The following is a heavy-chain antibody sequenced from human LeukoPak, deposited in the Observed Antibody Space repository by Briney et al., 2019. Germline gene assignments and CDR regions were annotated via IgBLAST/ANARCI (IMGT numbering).Heavy chain of an antibody. CDR2: INYSGST. CDR3: AQWGSNMDV. CDR1: GGSFSAYY. Sequence: SETLSLTCTVYGGSFSAYYWHWFRQPPGKGLEWIGEINYSGSTKYNPSLKSRVTISIDTSKNQFSLKLSSVTAADTAVYYCAQWGSNMDVWGKGTTVTVSS. D-gene: IGHD3-16*01. J-gene: IGHJ6*03. V-gene: IGHV4-34*01.